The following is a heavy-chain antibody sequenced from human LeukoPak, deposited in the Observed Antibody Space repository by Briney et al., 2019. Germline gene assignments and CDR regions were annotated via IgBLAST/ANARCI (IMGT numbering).Heavy chain of an antibody. CDR3: ARDLYCGGDCYSSGGLDY. CDR2: IRFDGSNK. J-gene: IGHJ4*02. D-gene: IGHD2-21*02. CDR1: GFTFTTYG. V-gene: IGHV3-30*02. Sequence: AGGSLRLSCAASGFTFTTYGMHWVRQSPGKGLEWVAFIRFDGSNKYYADSVKGRFTISRDNSKNTLYLQMNSLRAEDTAVYYCARDLYCGGDCYSSGGLDYWGQGTLVTVSS.